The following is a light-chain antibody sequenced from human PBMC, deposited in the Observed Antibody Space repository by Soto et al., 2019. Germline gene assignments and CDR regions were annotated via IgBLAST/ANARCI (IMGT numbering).Light chain of an antibody. CDR1: QSISNH. Sequence: DSQMTQSPSSLSASLGGRVTSTCRASQSISNHLNWYQQKPGKAPKLLIYGASTLQGGVPSRFSGSGSGTDFTLTISRLQPEDFATYYCQRSYGSPPWTFGEGTKVDIK. V-gene: IGKV1-39*01. CDR3: QRSYGSPPWT. CDR2: GAS. J-gene: IGKJ1*01.